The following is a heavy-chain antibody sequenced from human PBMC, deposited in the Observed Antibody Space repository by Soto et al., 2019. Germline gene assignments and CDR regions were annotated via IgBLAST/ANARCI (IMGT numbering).Heavy chain of an antibody. Sequence: PGGSLRLSCAASGFTFSSYAMNWVRQAPGKGLEWVAVVSDSGRRTDCAESVKGRFTISRDSSKNTVYLEMNTLRAEDTAVYYCAKDRVAGAIADRVDSWGQGTLVTV. D-gene: IGHD1-26*01. CDR1: GFTFSSYA. J-gene: IGHJ5*01. V-gene: IGHV3-23*01. CDR3: AKDRVAGAIADRVDS. CDR2: VSDSGRRT.